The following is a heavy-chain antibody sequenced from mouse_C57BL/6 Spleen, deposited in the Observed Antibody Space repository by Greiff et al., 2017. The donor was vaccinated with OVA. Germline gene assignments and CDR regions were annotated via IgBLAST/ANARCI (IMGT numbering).Heavy chain of an antibody. Sequence: QVQLKQPGAELVKPGASVKLSCKASGYTFTSYWMQWVKQRPGQGLEWIGEIDPSDSYTNYNQKFKGKATLTVDTSSSTAYMQLSSLTSEDSAVYYCARGAQAGAMDYWGQGTSVTVSS. J-gene: IGHJ4*01. CDR3: ARGAQAGAMDY. V-gene: IGHV1-50*01. D-gene: IGHD3-2*02. CDR2: IDPSDSYT. CDR1: GYTFTSYW.